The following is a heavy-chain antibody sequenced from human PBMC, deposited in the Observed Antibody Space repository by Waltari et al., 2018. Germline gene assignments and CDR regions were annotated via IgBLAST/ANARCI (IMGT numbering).Heavy chain of an antibody. CDR2: INPNGGTT. V-gene: IGHV1-2*02. CDR1: RDAITEHY. D-gene: IGHD2-21*02. CDR3: AREYCGGDCRPFDY. Sequence: LVQSGAEVMKPGASVKVSCKVSRDAITEHYIHWVRRAPGQGLEWMGWINPNGGTTNYAQRYRGRITVTWDTSMTTSYMGLSGLRSDDTAVYYCAREYCGGDCRPFDYWGQGTLVTVSS. J-gene: IGHJ4*02.